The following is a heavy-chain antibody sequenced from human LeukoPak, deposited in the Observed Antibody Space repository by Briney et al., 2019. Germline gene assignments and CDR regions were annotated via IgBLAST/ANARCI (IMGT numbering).Heavy chain of an antibody. J-gene: IGHJ4*02. CDR1: GYTFTSYG. V-gene: IGHV1-18*01. D-gene: IGHD2-21*01. CDR3: ARIAYCGGDCYTTYCVY. CDR2: ISAYNGNI. Sequence: ASVKVSCKASGYTFTSYGISWVRQAPGQGLEWMGWISAYNGNINNAQKLQGRVTMSTDTSTSTAYMELRSLRSDDTAVYYCARIAYCGGDCYTTYCVYWGQATLVTVSS.